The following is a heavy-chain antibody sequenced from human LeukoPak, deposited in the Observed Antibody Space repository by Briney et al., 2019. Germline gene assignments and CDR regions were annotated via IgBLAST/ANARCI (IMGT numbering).Heavy chain of an antibody. CDR3: ARREGSGPKLHAFDI. CDR2: INHSGST. CDR1: GGSFSGYY. V-gene: IGHV4-34*01. Sequence: SETLSLTCAVYGGSFSGYYWSWIRQPPGKGLELIGEINHSGSTNYNPSLKSRVTISVDTSKNQFSLKLSSVTAADTAVYYCARREGSGPKLHAFDIWGQGTMVTVSS. J-gene: IGHJ3*02. D-gene: IGHD6-19*01.